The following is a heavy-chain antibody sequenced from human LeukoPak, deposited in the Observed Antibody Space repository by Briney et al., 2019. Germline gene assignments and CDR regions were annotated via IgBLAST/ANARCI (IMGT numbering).Heavy chain of an antibody. V-gene: IGHV3-21*01. CDR2: ISSSSSYI. Sequence: GGSLRLSCAASGFTFSSYSMNWVRQAPGKGLEWVSSISSSSSYIYYADSVKGRFTISRDSAKNSLYLQMNSLRAEDTAVYYCARDLYYYDSSDTDYWGQGTLVTVSS. D-gene: IGHD3-22*01. CDR3: ARDLYYYDSSDTDY. J-gene: IGHJ4*02. CDR1: GFTFSSYS.